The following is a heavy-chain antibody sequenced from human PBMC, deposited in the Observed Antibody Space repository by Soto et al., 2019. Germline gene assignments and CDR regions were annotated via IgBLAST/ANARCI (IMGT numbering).Heavy chain of an antibody. CDR3: ATRSILLLRDAFDI. CDR1: GYTFTSYA. CDR2: INAGNGNT. Sequence: GASVKVSCKASGYTFTSYAMHWVRQAPGQRLEWMGWINAGNGNTKYSQKFQGRVTITRDTSASTAYMELSSLRSEDTAVYYCATRSILLLRDAFDIWGQGTMVTVSS. J-gene: IGHJ3*02. D-gene: IGHD3-22*01. V-gene: IGHV1-3*01.